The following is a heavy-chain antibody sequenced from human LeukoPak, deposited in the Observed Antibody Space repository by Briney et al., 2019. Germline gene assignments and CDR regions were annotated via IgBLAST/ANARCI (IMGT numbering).Heavy chain of an antibody. CDR1: GYTFTGYY. J-gene: IGHJ6*02. V-gene: IGHV1-2*04. D-gene: IGHD6-13*01. CDR2: INPNSGGT. CDR3: ARDGSAAGRAPFPAYYYYGMDV. Sequence: ASVKVSCKASGYTFTGYYMHWVRQAPGQGLEWMGWINPNSGGTNYAQKFQGWVTMTRDTSISTAYMELSRLRSDDTAVYYCARDGSAAGRAPFPAYYYYGMDVWGQGTTVTVSS.